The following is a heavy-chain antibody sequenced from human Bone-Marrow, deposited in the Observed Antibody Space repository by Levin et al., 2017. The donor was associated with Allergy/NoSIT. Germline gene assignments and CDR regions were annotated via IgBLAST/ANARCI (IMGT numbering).Heavy chain of an antibody. Sequence: PGGSLRLSCTVSGGSINGYYWIWIRQPPGKGLEWIGYVYSSGSTNYNPSLKSRVTMSIDTSKNQFSLKLNSVSAADTARYYCARDGRGTGTDDAFDIWGQGTMVTVSS. CDR1: GGSINGYY. CDR3: ARDGRGTGTDDAFDI. CDR2: VYSSGST. D-gene: IGHD1/OR15-1a*01. V-gene: IGHV4-59*01. J-gene: IGHJ3*02.